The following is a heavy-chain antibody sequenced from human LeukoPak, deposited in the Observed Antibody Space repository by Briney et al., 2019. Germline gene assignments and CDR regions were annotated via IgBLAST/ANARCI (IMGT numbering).Heavy chain of an antibody. Sequence: SETLSLTCTVSGGSISSSSYYWGWIRQPPGKGLEWIGSIYYSGSTYYNPSLKSRVTISVDTSKNQFSLKLSSVTAADTAVYYCARIPGYSSNWGYYYCYGMDVWGQGTTVTVSS. CDR2: IYYSGST. J-gene: IGHJ6*02. D-gene: IGHD6-13*01. CDR3: ARIPGYSSNWGYYYCYGMDV. CDR1: GGSISSSSYY. V-gene: IGHV4-39*01.